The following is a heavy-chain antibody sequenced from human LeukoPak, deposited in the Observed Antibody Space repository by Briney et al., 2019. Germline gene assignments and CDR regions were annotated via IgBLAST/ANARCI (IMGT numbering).Heavy chain of an antibody. CDR1: GFTFDDYA. CDR2: ISWNSTGI. J-gene: IGHJ3*02. CDR3: AKDITPRTADGAFDI. D-gene: IGHD5-24*01. V-gene: IGHV3-9*03. Sequence: PGGSLRLSCAASGFTFDDYAMHWVRQAPGKGLEWVSGISWNSTGIGYADSVKGRFTISRDNAKNSLYLQMSSLRAEDMALYYCAKDITPRTADGAFDIWGQGTMVTVSS.